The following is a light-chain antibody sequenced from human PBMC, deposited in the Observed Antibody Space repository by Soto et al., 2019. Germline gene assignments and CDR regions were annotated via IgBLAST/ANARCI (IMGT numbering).Light chain of an antibody. Sequence: DIVLTQSPATLSLSPGERATLSCRASPSVCRDLDWYEQKPGQAPRLLIYDASKRATGTPVRFSGSGSGTEFTLNISSLEPEDFAVYYRQQRRDWLTFG. CDR3: QQRRDWLT. CDR1: PSVCRD. J-gene: IGKJ2*01. CDR2: DAS. V-gene: IGKV3-11*01.